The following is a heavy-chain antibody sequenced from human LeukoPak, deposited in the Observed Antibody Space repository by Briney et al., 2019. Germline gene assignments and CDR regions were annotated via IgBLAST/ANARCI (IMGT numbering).Heavy chain of an antibody. CDR3: VRVGGLNSYGPSDR. Sequence: PGGSLRLSCAASGFTFSNAWMSWVRQAPGKGLEWVGRIKSKTDGGTTDYAAPVKGRFTISRDNAKNSLYLQMNSLRAEDTAVYYCVRVGGLNSYGPSDRWGQGTLVTVSS. CDR2: IKSKTDGGTT. CDR1: GFTFSNAW. J-gene: IGHJ5*02. D-gene: IGHD5-18*01. V-gene: IGHV3-15*01.